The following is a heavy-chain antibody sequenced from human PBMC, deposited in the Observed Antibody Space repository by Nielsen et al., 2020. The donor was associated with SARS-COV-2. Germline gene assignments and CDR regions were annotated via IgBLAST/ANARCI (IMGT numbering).Heavy chain of an antibody. CDR2: IYYSGST. Sequence: SETLSLTCTVSGGSISSYYWSWIRQPPGKGLEWIGYIYYSGSTNYNPSLKSRGTISVDTSKNQFSLKLSSVTAADTAVYYCARHGVWWHHYFDYWGQGTLVTVSS. CDR1: GGSISSYY. CDR3: ARHGVWWHHYFDY. J-gene: IGHJ4*02. D-gene: IGHD4/OR15-4a*01. V-gene: IGHV4-59*08.